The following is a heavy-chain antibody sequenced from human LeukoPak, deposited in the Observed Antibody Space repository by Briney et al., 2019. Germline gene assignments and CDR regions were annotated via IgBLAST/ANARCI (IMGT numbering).Heavy chain of an antibody. D-gene: IGHD3-3*01. CDR2: INHSGST. CDR1: GGSISGYY. CDR3: ARGPLRFLEWFTRGFDP. J-gene: IGHJ5*02. Sequence: SETLSLTCTVSGGSISGYYWSWIRQPPGKGLEWIGEINHSGSTNYNPSLKSRVTISVDTSKNQFSLKLSSVTAADTAVYYCARGPLRFLEWFTRGFDPWGQGTLVTVSS. V-gene: IGHV4-34*01.